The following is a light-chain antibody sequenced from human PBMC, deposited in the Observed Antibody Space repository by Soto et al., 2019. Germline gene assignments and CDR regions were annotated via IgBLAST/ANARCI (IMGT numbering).Light chain of an antibody. CDR1: QRVSSSY. Sequence: GFTQSPGTLSLSPGESATLSCRASQRVSSSYLAWYQQKPGQAPRLLIYGASSRATGIPDRFSGSGSGTDFTLTISRLEPEDFAVYYCQQYGSSPRTFGQGTKVDIK. V-gene: IGKV3-20*01. CDR2: GAS. J-gene: IGKJ1*01. CDR3: QQYGSSPRT.